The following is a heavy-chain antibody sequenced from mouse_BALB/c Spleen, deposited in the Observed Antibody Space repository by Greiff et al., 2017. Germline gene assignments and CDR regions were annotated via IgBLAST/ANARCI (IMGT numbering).Heavy chain of an antibody. CDR1: GFSLTSYG. Sequence: VKLMESGPGLVQPSQSLSITCTVSGFSLTSYGVHWVRQSPGKGLEWLGVIWSGGSTDYNAAFISRLSISKDNSKSQVFFKMNSLQTDDTARYYCAGYDYDDAMDYWGQGTSVTVSS. CDR3: AGYDYDDAMDY. CDR2: IWSGGST. V-gene: IGHV2-4-1*01. D-gene: IGHD2-4*01. J-gene: IGHJ4*01.